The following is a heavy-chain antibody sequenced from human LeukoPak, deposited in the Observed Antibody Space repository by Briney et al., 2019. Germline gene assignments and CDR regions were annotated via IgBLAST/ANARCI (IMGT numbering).Heavy chain of an antibody. CDR1: GFTFSSYE. V-gene: IGHV3-48*03. J-gene: IGHJ4*02. CDR3: ASPDGYRGYSYGMDY. D-gene: IGHD5-18*01. Sequence: PGGSLRLSCAASGFTFSSYEMNWVRQAPGKGLEWVSYISSSGSTIYYADSVKGRFTISRDNAKNSLYLQMNSLRAEDTAVYYCASPDGYRGYSYGMDYWGQGTLVTVSS. CDR2: ISSSGSTI.